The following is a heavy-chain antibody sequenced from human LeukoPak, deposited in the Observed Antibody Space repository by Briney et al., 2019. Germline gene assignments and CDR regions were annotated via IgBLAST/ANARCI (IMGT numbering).Heavy chain of an antibody. CDR1: GYTFTSYD. CDR3: ARGLKSRGSSWFDP. V-gene: IGHV1-8*01. CDR2: MNPNSGNT. Sequence: ASVKVSCKASGYTFTSYDINWVRQAPGQGLEWMGWMNPNSGNTGYAQKFQGRVTMTRNTSISTAYMELSSLRSEDTAVYYCARGLKSRGSSWFDPWGQGTLVTVSS. J-gene: IGHJ5*02. D-gene: IGHD6-13*01.